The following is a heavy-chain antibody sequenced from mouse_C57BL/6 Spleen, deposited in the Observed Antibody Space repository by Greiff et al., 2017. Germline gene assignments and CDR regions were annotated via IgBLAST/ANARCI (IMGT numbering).Heavy chain of an antibody. CDR1: GYTFTDYY. CDR2: INPNNGGT. CDR3: AREPPFDY. V-gene: IGHV1-26*01. Sequence: EVQLQQSGPELVKPGASVKISCKASGYTFTDYYMNWVKQSHGKSLEWIGDINPNNGGTSYNQKFKGKATLTVDKSSSTAYMELRSLTSEDSAVYYCAREPPFDYWGQGTTLTVSS. J-gene: IGHJ2*01.